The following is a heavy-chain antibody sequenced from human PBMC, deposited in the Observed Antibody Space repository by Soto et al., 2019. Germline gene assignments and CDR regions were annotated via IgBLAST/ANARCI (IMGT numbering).Heavy chain of an antibody. CDR2: IYYSGST. CDR1: GGSIGTYY. J-gene: IGHJ3*02. CDR3: ARDAGGRGNGAFDI. Sequence: PSETLSLTCTVSGGSIGTYYWSWMRQPPGKGLEWIGYIYYSGSTNSNPSLKSRVTISEDTSKNQLSLKLSSVTAADTAVYYCARDAGGRGNGAFDIWGQGTMVTVSS. D-gene: IGHD3-16*01. V-gene: IGHV4-59*01.